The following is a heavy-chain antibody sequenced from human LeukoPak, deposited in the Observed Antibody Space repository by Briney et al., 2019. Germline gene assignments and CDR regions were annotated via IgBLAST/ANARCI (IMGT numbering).Heavy chain of an antibody. V-gene: IGHV3-30*02. Sequence: HSGGSLRLSCAASGFTFSSYGMHWVRQAPGKGLEWVAFIRYDGSNKYYADSVKGRFTISRDNSKNTLYLQMNSLRAEDTAVYYCAKDRQNGDYSDYWGQGTLVTVSS. D-gene: IGHD4-17*01. CDR2: IRYDGSNK. CDR1: GFTFSSYG. CDR3: AKDRQNGDYSDY. J-gene: IGHJ4*02.